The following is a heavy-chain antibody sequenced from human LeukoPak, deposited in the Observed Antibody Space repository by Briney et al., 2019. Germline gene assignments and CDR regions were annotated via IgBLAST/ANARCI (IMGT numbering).Heavy chain of an antibody. CDR3: ARTYSGSYWYFDL. V-gene: IGHV3-48*03. Sequence: GGSLRLSCAASGFTFSSYEMNWVRQAPGKGLEWVSYISISGSTMYYAGSVKGRFTISRDNAKNSLYLQMNSLRAEDTAVYYCARTYSGSYWYFDLWGRGTLVTVSS. D-gene: IGHD3-10*01. J-gene: IGHJ2*01. CDR1: GFTFSSYE. CDR2: ISISGSTM.